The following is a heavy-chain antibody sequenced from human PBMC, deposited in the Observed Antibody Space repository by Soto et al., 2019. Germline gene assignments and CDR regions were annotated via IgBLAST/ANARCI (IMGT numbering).Heavy chain of an antibody. CDR1: GYTFYSHS. V-gene: IGHV1-18*01. J-gene: IGHJ6*02. Sequence: QAQLVQSGAEVRKPGASVKVSCKASGYTFYSHSISWVRQAPGQGLEWMGRINADYGNTQYAQKFRGRVTMTTDTPTTTVYMERTNLRSDDTAVYYCARCIQGDYYYGMDVWGPGTTVTVSS. D-gene: IGHD5-18*01. CDR3: ARCIQGDYYYGMDV. CDR2: INADYGNT.